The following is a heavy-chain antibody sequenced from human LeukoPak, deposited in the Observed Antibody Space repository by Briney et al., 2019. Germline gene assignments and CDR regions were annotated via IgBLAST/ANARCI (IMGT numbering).Heavy chain of an antibody. V-gene: IGHV3-23*01. Sequence: PGGSLRLSCAASGFSFSNYAMSWVRQAPGKVLEWVSVISGSAGTIRYADSVKGRLTISRDNSENTVYLQMNNLRAEDTAVYYCAGRVTGYSSGYVYWGQGTLVTVSS. D-gene: IGHD5-18*01. CDR3: AGRVTGYSSGYVY. CDR2: ISGSAGTI. J-gene: IGHJ4*02. CDR1: GFSFSNYA.